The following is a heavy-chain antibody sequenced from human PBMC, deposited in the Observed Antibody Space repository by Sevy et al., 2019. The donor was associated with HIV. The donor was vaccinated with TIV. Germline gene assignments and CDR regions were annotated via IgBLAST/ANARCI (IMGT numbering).Heavy chain of an antibody. D-gene: IGHD3-10*01. Sequence: GGSLRLSCAASGFTLSDYHMSWIRQAPGKGPEWVSYMSSSGYYADSVKGRFTISRDNAKNSVYLQMNSLRAEDTAVYYCARTPNHGSGSYLRGPFDYWGQGTLVTVSS. CDR3: ARTPNHGSGSYLRGPFDY. V-gene: IGHV3-11*01. J-gene: IGHJ4*02. CDR1: GFTLSDYH. CDR2: MSSSG.